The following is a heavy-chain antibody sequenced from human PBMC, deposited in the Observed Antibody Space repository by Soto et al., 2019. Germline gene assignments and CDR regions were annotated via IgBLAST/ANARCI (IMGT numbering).Heavy chain of an antibody. J-gene: IGHJ4*02. CDR3: AANWNFGLNF. Sequence: GGSLRLSCVASGFDFCDFHISWVRQAPGKGLEWISYISSSLGHTDYAESVKGRFTISRDNAKSSVFLEMSDLRSDDTAVYYCAANWNFGLNFWGQGTLVTVSS. D-gene: IGHD1-1*01. V-gene: IGHV3-11*03. CDR1: GFDFCDFH. CDR2: ISSSLGHT.